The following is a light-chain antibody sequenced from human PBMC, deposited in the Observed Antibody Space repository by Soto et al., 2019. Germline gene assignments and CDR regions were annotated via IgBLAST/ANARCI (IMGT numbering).Light chain of an antibody. CDR1: QSVSNN. J-gene: IGKJ1*01. Sequence: EIVMTQSPAILSASPGDRSTLSCRACQSVSNNLAWYQQKPGQXHRXXIYGASNRATGVPARFSGSGSGTDLTITISSLQSEDFEVYYGLQYDDWHRTFGQGTKGDIK. CDR2: GAS. V-gene: IGKV3-15*01. CDR3: LQYDDWHRT.